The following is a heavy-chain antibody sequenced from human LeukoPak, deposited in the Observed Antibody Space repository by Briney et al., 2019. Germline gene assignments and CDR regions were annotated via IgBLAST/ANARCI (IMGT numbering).Heavy chain of an antibody. CDR3: VKVGYSYGWGPFDY. D-gene: IGHD5-18*01. CDR2: ISSNGGST. J-gene: IGHJ4*02. Sequence: GGSLRLSCSASGFTFSSYAMHWVRQAPGKGLEYVSAISSNGGSTYYADSVKGRFTISRDNSKNTLYLQMSSLRPEDTAVYYCVKVGYSYGWGPFDYWGQGTLVTVSS. CDR1: GFTFSSYA. V-gene: IGHV3-64D*06.